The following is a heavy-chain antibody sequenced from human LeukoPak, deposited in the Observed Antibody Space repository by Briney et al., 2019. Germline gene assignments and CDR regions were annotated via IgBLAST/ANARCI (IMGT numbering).Heavy chain of an antibody. V-gene: IGHV1-46*01. D-gene: IGHD6-19*01. Sequence: ASVKVSCKASGYTFTSYYMHWVRQAPGQGLEWMGIINPSGGSTSYAQKFQGGVTMTRDMSTSTVYMELSSLRSEDTAVYYCARGVAVAAAWFDPWGQGTLVTVSS. CDR3: ARGVAVAAAWFDP. J-gene: IGHJ5*02. CDR1: GYTFTSYY. CDR2: INPSGGST.